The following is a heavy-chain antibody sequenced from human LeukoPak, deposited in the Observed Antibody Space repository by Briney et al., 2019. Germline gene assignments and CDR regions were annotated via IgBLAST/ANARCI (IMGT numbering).Heavy chain of an antibody. Sequence: SETLSLTCTVSGGSISSSSYYWGWIRQPPGKGLEWIGSIYYSGSTYYNPSLKSRVTISVDTSKNQFSLKLSSVTAADTAVYYCATQDSSSWSAYYFDYWGQGTLVTVSS. V-gene: IGHV4-39*07. J-gene: IGHJ4*02. D-gene: IGHD6-13*01. CDR1: GGSISSSSYY. CDR3: ATQDSSSWSAYYFDY. CDR2: IYYSGST.